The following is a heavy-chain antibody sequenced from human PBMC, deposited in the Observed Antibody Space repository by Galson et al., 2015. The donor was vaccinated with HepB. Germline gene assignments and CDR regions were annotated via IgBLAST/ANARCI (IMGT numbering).Heavy chain of an antibody. CDR3: AKDMSQLERIFDI. V-gene: IGHV3-9*01. J-gene: IGHJ3*02. CDR1: GFTFDDYA. D-gene: IGHD1-1*01. CDR2: ISWNSGTI. Sequence: SLRLSCAASGFTFDDYAMHWVRQAPGKGLEWVSGISWNSGTIGYADSVKGRFTISRDNAKNSLYLQMNSLRAEDTALYYCAKDMSQLERIFDIWGQGTMVTVSS.